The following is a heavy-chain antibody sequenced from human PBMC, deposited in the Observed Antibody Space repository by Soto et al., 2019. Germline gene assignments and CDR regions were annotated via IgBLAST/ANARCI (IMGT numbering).Heavy chain of an antibody. Sequence: EVQLLESGGGLVQPGGSLRISCAASGFTFSSHVMNWVRQAPGKGLEWGSAISGSGGRTYYADSVKGRFTIYRDNSKNTPYLQMSRLRDEDTAIYYCAKDPLALYYDTGPFDYGGQGTLVNVSS. CDR3: AKDPLALYYDTGPFDY. CDR2: ISGSGGRT. CDR1: GFTFSSHV. D-gene: IGHD3-22*01. J-gene: IGHJ4*02. V-gene: IGHV3-23*01.